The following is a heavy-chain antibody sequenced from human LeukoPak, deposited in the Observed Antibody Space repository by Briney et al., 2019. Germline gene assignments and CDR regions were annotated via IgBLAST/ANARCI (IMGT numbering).Heavy chain of an antibody. J-gene: IGHJ3*02. CDR2: INYSGST. D-gene: IGHD6-19*01. V-gene: IGHV4-59*01. CDR1: GGPITSYY. CDR3: ARPHSRGWYDAFDI. Sequence: SETLSLMCSVSGGPITSYYWIWIRQPPGKGLVWIGYINYSGSTNYNPSLKSRVTISLDTSNNQFTLKLSSVTAADTAVDYCARPHSRGWYDAFDIWGQGTMVTVSS.